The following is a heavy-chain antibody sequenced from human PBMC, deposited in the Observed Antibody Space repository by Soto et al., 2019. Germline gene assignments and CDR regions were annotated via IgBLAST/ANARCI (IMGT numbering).Heavy chain of an antibody. D-gene: IGHD2-2*01. Sequence: EVQLSESGGGLVQPGGSLRLSCAASGFTFSYYTMSWVRQAPGKGLEWVSGISGSGDTIYYADSVKGRFTISRDSSKNTLYLQMNSLRADDTAVYYCAAPVPAATHYDYYDMDVWGQGTTVTVSS. J-gene: IGHJ6*02. V-gene: IGHV3-23*01. CDR1: GFTFSYYT. CDR3: AAPVPAATHYDYYDMDV. CDR2: ISGSGDTI.